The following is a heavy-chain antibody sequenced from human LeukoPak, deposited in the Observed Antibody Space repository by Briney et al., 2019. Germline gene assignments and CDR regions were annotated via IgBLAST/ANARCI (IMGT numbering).Heavy chain of an antibody. CDR3: ASLGYSSGWYSNYYYGMDV. CDR1: GYTFTSYY. J-gene: IGHJ6*02. V-gene: IGHV1-46*01. D-gene: IGHD6-19*01. Sequence: GVSVKVSCKASGYTFTSYYMHWVRQAPGQGLEWMGIINPSGGSTSYAQKFQGRVTMTRDTSTSTVYMELSSLRSEDTAVYYCASLGYSSGWYSNYYYGMDVWGQGTTVTVSS. CDR2: INPSGGST.